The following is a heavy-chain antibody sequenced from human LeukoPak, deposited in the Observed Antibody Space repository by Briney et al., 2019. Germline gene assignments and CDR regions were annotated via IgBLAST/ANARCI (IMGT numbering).Heavy chain of an antibody. Sequence: PSETLSLTCTVSGGSISSYYWSWIRQPPGKGLEWIGYIYYSGSTNYNPSLKSRVTISVDTSKNQFSPKLSSVTAADTAVYYCARDSSSWSLGRYFDYWGQGTLVTVSS. CDR2: IYYSGST. CDR1: GGSISSYY. D-gene: IGHD6-13*01. CDR3: ARDSSSWSLGRYFDY. V-gene: IGHV4-59*01. J-gene: IGHJ4*02.